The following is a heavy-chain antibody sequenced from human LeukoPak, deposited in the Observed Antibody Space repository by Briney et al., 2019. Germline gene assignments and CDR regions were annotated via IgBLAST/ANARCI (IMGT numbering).Heavy chain of an antibody. V-gene: IGHV5-51*01. CDR1: GYSFTSNW. Sequence: GESLKISCKGSGYSFTSNWIGWVRQVPGKGLEWMGIIYPGDSDIRYSPSFQGQVTISADRSISTAYLQWSSLKASDTAMYYCARHRGLGSYSLFSWFDSWGQGTLVTVSS. J-gene: IGHJ5*01. CDR3: ARHRGLGSYSLFSWFDS. D-gene: IGHD3-10*01. CDR2: IYPGDSDI.